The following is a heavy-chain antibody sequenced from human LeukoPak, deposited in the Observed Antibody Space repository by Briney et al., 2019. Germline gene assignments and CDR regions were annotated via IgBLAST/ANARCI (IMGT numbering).Heavy chain of an antibody. D-gene: IGHD3-10*01. CDR1: AFTFGNYA. CDR2: LSGSGASI. Sequence: GGSLRLSCAASAFTFGNYAMNWVRQAPGKGLEWVSGLSGSGASIYYADSVKGRFTISRDNSKNTLYLQMNRLRAGDTAVYYCAKGSDRSGSYYLDYWGQGTLVTVSS. V-gene: IGHV3-23*01. J-gene: IGHJ4*02. CDR3: AKGSDRSGSYYLDY.